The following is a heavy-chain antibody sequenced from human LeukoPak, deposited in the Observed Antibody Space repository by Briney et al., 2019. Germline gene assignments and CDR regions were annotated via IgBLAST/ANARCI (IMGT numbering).Heavy chain of an antibody. J-gene: IGHJ5*02. CDR3: ARLVFSAAMATRWFDP. Sequence: SQTLSLTCTVSGGSISSGDYYWSWIRQPPGKGLEWIGYIYYSGSTYYNPSLKSRVTISVDTSKNQFSLKLSSVTAADTAVYYCARLVFSAAMATRWFDPWGQGTLVTVSS. CDR2: IYYSGST. V-gene: IGHV4-30-4*08. CDR1: GGSISSGDYY. D-gene: IGHD5-18*01.